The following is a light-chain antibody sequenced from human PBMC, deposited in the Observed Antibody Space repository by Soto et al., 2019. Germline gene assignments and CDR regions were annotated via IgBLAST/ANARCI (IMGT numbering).Light chain of an antibody. V-gene: IGKV3-11*01. CDR2: EAS. CDR1: PSVSSL. Sequence: DIVLPQSPATLSLSPGERATLSCLASPSVSSLLAWYQQKPGQAPRLLIYEASSRATGIPTRFSGSGSGTDFTIPISSLEPEDVEVYYCQQRSNWPLTFGGVTKVEMK. J-gene: IGKJ4*01. CDR3: QQRSNWPLT.